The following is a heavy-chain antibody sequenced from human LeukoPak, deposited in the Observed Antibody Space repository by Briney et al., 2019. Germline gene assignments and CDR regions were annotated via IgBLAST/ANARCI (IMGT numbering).Heavy chain of an antibody. D-gene: IGHD2-15*01. V-gene: IGHV3-30*18. CDR2: ISYDESDK. Sequence: GRSLRLSCAASGFTFSNYGMHWVRQAPGKGLEWVAVISYDESDKYYADSVKGRFTISRDDSKNTLYLQMNSLRPEDTAVYYCAKGVVAATNAAYYGMDVWGQGTTVTVSS. CDR3: AKGVVAATNAAYYGMDV. CDR1: GFTFSNYG. J-gene: IGHJ6*02.